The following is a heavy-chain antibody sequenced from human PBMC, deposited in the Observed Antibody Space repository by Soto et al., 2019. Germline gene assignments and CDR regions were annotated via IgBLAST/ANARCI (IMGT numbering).Heavy chain of an antibody. Sequence: EVQLLESGGGLVEPGGSLRLSCAASGFTFSNYAMNWVRQAPGKGLEWVSAISGSGGGTYYADSVKGRFTISRDNSKNTLYVQTNSLRAEDTAVYYCTKNALQGAVAGPNWFDPWGQGTLVTVSS. J-gene: IGHJ5*02. CDR2: ISGSGGGT. CDR1: GFTFSNYA. D-gene: IGHD6-19*01. V-gene: IGHV3-23*01. CDR3: TKNALQGAVAGPNWFDP.